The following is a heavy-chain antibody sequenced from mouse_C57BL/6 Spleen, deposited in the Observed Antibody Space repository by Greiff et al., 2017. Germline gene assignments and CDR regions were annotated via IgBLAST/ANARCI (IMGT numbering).Heavy chain of an antibody. D-gene: IGHD1-1*01. V-gene: IGHV1-50*01. J-gene: IGHJ4*01. CDR3: ARKGNFTAVVGDAMDY. CDR1: GYTFTSYW. Sequence: QVQLQQPGAELVKPGASVKLSCKASGYTFTSYWMQWVKQRPGQGLEWIGEIDPSDSYTNYNQKFKGKATLTVDTSSSTAYMQLSSLTSEDSAVYYCARKGNFTAVVGDAMDYWGQGTSVTVSS. CDR2: IDPSDSYT.